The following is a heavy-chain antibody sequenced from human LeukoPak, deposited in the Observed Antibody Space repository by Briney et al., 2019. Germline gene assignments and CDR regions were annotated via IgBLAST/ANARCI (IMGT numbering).Heavy chain of an antibody. J-gene: IGHJ6*03. Sequence: ASVKVFCKASGYTFTGYCMHWVRQAPGQGLEWMGWINPNSGGTNYAQKFQGRVTMTRDTSISTAYMELSRLRSDDTAVYYCARSRYCSSTSCYRNYYYYMDVWGRGTTVTISS. CDR1: GYTFTGYC. CDR2: INPNSGGT. V-gene: IGHV1-2*02. D-gene: IGHD2-2*01. CDR3: ARSRYCSSTSCYRNYYYYMDV.